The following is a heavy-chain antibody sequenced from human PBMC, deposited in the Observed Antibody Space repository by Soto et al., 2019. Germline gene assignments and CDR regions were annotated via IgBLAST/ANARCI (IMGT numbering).Heavy chain of an antibody. CDR3: AKSTSYGDYDTLDAFDI. V-gene: IGHV3-23*01. Sequence: EVQLLESGGGLVQPGGSLRLSCAASGFTFSSYAMSWVRQAPGKGLEWVSAISGSGGSTYYADSVKGRFTISRDNSKNTLYLQMNSLRAEDTAVYYCAKSTSYGDYDTLDAFDIWGQGTMVTVSS. D-gene: IGHD4-17*01. CDR2: ISGSGGST. CDR1: GFTFSSYA. J-gene: IGHJ3*02.